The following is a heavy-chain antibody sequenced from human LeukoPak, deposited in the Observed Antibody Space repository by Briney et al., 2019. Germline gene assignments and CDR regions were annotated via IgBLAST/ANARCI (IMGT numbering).Heavy chain of an antibody. V-gene: IGHV3-48*03. J-gene: IGHJ4*02. D-gene: IGHD3-10*01. CDR3: ARQLRVVRGFYFDY. CDR1: GFTFSSYE. Sequence: PGGSLRLSCAASGFTFSSYEMNWVRQAPGKGLEWVSYISSSGSTIYYADSVKGRFTISRDNAKNSLYLQMNSLRAEDTAVYYCARQLRVVRGFYFDYWGQGTLVTVSS. CDR2: ISSSGSTI.